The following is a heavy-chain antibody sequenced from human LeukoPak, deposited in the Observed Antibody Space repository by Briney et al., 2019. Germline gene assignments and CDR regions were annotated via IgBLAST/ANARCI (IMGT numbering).Heavy chain of an antibody. V-gene: IGHV4-39*07. Sequence: SETLSLTCTVSGGSISSSSYYWGWIRQPPGKGLEWIGSIYYSGSTYYNPSLKSRVTISVDTSKNQFSLKLSSVTAADTAVYYCARDPSAYDYVWGSYRNRSDYWGQGTLVTVSS. CDR2: IYYSGST. J-gene: IGHJ4*02. D-gene: IGHD3-16*02. CDR3: ARDPSAYDYVWGSYRNRSDY. CDR1: GGSISSSSYY.